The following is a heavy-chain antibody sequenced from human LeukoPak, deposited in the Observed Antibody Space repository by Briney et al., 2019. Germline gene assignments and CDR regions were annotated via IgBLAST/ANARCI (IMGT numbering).Heavy chain of an antibody. CDR2: ITRDGGST. Sequence: GGSLRLSCAASGFTFSSYAMHWVRQAPGKGLEYVSAITRDGGSTFYANSVNGRFTISRDNSKNTLYLQMGSLRTNDMAMYYCAKVVGYGSGWYYEYWGQGTLVTVSS. CDR1: GFTFSSYA. D-gene: IGHD6-19*01. CDR3: AKVVGYGSGWYYEY. J-gene: IGHJ4*02. V-gene: IGHV3-64*01.